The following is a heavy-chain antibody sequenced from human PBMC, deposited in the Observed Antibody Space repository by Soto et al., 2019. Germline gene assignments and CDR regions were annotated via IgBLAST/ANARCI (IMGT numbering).Heavy chain of an antibody. CDR1: GFTFTNHN. CDR3: ARDPPLSVLVVVATDDL. V-gene: IGHV3-21*02. D-gene: IGHD2-21*01. J-gene: IGHJ5*02. Sequence: EVQLVESGGGLVKPGGSLRLSCAASGFTFTNHNMNWVRQAPGKGLEWVSSISSSSSFRNYADSVKGRFSISRDNDKNLVYLQMDSLRAEDTAVYYCARDPPLSVLVVVATDDLWGQGTLVTVSS. CDR2: ISSSSSFR.